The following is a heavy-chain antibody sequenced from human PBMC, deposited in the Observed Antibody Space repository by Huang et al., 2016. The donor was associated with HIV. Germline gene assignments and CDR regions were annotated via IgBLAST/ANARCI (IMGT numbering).Heavy chain of an antibody. Sequence: QVQLQESGPGLVKPSETLSLTCTVSGGSISTHYWSWIRQPPGKGLEWIGSIDYSGRTNYSPALKRRVIIVLDTSKNQFSLRENSVTAADTAMYYCARDHHDFWRGYRRMYFFDHWGQGTLVTVSS. CDR1: GGSISTHY. V-gene: IGHV4-59*11. CDR2: IDYSGRT. D-gene: IGHD3-3*01. J-gene: IGHJ4*02. CDR3: ARDHHDFWRGYRRMYFFDH.